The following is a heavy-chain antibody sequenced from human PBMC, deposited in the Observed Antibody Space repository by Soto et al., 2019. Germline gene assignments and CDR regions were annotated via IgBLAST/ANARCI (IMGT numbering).Heavy chain of an antibody. CDR3: AREDASGNVTWGTLGNWFGP. D-gene: IGHD3-10*01. J-gene: IGHJ5*02. CDR1: GYTFTNYP. Sequence: VQLVQSGPEVKKPGASVKVSCRASGYTFTNYPISWVRQAPGQGLEWMGWITTYSGNTHYAQKVQGRIVMTTDRSMSTAYIELRSLRSDDTAVYYCAREDASGNVTWGTLGNWFGPCGQGTLVTVSS. CDR2: ITTYSGNT. V-gene: IGHV1-18*01.